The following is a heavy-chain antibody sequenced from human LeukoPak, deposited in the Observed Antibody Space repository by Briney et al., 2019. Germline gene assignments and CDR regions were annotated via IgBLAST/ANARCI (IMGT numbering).Heavy chain of an antibody. V-gene: IGHV1-24*01. J-gene: IGHJ6*02. CDR3: ATVKTVTAAGKPLLEYYYYGMDV. CDR1: GYTLTELS. CDR2: FDPEDGET. Sequence: ASVKVSCKVSGYTLTELSMHWVRQAPGKGLEWMGGFDPEDGETIYAQKFQGRVTMTEDTSTDTAYMELSSLRSEDTAVYYCATVKTVTAAGKPLLEYYYYGMDVWGQGTTVTVSS. D-gene: IGHD6-13*01.